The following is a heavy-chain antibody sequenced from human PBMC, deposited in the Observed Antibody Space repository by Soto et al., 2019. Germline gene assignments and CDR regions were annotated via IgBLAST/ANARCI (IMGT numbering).Heavy chain of an antibody. D-gene: IGHD6-19*01. CDR1: GFTFDIYW. Sequence: QSGGSLRLSCAASGFTFDIYWMNWVRQAPGKGLEWVANIKQDGSGKYYVDSVKGRFTISRDNARNSLYLQMNSLRAEDTAVYYCARENSGLGVRWGQGTLVTVSS. CDR3: ARENSGLGVR. V-gene: IGHV3-7*01. J-gene: IGHJ4*02. CDR2: IKQDGSGK.